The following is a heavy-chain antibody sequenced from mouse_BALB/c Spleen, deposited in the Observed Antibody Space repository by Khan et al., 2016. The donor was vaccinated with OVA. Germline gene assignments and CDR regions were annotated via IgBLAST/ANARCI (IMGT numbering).Heavy chain of an antibody. D-gene: IGHD2-4*01. Sequence: VQLKQSGPELVKPGASVKVSCKASGYSFTDHNMYWVKQSHGKSLEWIGYIDPYNGGTSYNQKFKGKATLTVDKSSSTAFMHLNSLTSEDSAVYYCARLAVYYDYDDAMDYWGQGTSVTVSS. CDR2: IDPYNGGT. CDR1: GYSFTDHN. CDR3: ARLAVYYDYDDAMDY. J-gene: IGHJ4*01. V-gene: IGHV1S135*01.